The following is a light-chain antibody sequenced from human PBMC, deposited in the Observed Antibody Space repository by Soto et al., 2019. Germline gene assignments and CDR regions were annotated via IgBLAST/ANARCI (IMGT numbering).Light chain of an antibody. CDR1: QRISSRN. Sequence: EIVLTQSPGTLSLSPRERATLPCRASQRISSRNLAWYQQKPGQPPRLLIYGASSRATGIPDRFSGSGSVTDFTLTINRLEPEDFAVYYCQQYSDLPYSFGQGTKLEV. CDR2: GAS. V-gene: IGKV3-20*01. CDR3: QQYSDLPYS. J-gene: IGKJ2*03.